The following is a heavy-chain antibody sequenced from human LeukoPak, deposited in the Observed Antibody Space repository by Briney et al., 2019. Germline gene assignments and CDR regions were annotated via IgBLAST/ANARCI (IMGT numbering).Heavy chain of an antibody. Sequence: GGSLRLPCADSGYTFSTYSKNWARHSSGKGLECGSSITPCCRYIYYAPSVKARFTISRDNAKNSLYLQMNSLRAEYTAGYYCARDCSSGAIWGQGTMVTVSS. J-gene: IGHJ3*02. CDR2: ITPCCRYI. V-gene: IGHV3-21*01. D-gene: IGHD2-15*01. CDR1: GYTFSTYS. CDR3: ARDCSSGAI.